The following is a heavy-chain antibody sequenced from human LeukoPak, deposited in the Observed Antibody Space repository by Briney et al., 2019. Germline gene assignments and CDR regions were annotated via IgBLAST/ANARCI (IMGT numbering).Heavy chain of an antibody. CDR3: ARGVIQLSTDAFDI. CDR1: GGSISGYY. CDR2: IYYSGST. V-gene: IGHV4-59*01. Sequence: PSETLSLTCTVSGGSISGYYWSWIRQPPGKGLEWIGYIYYSGSTNYNPSLKGRVTISVDTSKNQFSLKLSSVTAADTAVYYCARGVIQLSTDAFDIWGQGTMVTVSS. J-gene: IGHJ3*02. D-gene: IGHD5-18*01.